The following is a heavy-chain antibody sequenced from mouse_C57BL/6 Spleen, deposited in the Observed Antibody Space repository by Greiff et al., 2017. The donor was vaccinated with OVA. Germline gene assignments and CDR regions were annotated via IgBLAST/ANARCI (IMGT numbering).Heavy chain of an antibody. CDR2: INPNNGGT. D-gene: IGHD2-4*01. Sequence: EVQLQQSGPELVKPGASVKIPCKASGYTFTDYNMDWVKQSHGKSLEWIGDINPNNGGTSYNQKFKGKATLTVDKSSSTAYMELRILTSEDTAVYYCARNYDYDGGYYFDYWGQGTTLTVSS. J-gene: IGHJ2*01. V-gene: IGHV1-18*01. CDR1: GYTFTDYN. CDR3: ARNYDYDGGYYFDY.